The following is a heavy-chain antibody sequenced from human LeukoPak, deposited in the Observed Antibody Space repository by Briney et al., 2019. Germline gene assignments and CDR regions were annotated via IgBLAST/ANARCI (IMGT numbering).Heavy chain of an antibody. CDR2: IYYSGST. J-gene: IGHJ5*02. Sequence: SKTLSLTCTVSGGSISSYYWSWIRQPPGKGLEWIGYIYYSGSTNYNPSLKSRVTISVDTSKNQFSLKLSSVTAADTAVYYCARGHSGRDWFDPWGQGTLVTVSS. CDR3: ARGHSGRDWFDP. V-gene: IGHV4-59*01. D-gene: IGHD5-12*01. CDR1: GGSISSYY.